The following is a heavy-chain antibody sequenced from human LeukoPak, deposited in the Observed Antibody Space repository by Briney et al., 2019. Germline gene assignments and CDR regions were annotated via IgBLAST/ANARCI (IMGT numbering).Heavy chain of an antibody. CDR3: ATPQGGSYPTYYFDY. D-gene: IGHD1-26*01. Sequence: ASVKVSCKVSGYTLTELSMHWVRQAPGKGLEWMGGFDPEDGETIYAQKFQGRVTMTEDTSTDTAYMELSSLRSEDTAVYYCATPQGGSYPTYYFDYWGQGTLVTVSS. CDR1: GYTLTELS. J-gene: IGHJ4*02. CDR2: FDPEDGET. V-gene: IGHV1-24*01.